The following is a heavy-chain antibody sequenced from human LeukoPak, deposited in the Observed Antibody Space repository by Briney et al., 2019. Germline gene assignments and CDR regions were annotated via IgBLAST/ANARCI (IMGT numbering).Heavy chain of an antibody. CDR3: ARFGPWDY. Sequence: GGSLRLSCAASGFTFSSYAMHWVRQAPGKGLEWVAVISYDGSNKYYADSVKGRFTISRDNSKNTLYLQMNSLRAEDTAVYYCARFGPWDYWGQGTLVTVSS. J-gene: IGHJ4*02. V-gene: IGHV3-30*04. CDR1: GFTFSSYA. CDR2: ISYDGSNK. D-gene: IGHD3-16*01.